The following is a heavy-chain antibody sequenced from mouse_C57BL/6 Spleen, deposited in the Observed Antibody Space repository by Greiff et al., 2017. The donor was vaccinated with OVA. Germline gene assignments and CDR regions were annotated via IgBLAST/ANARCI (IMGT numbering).Heavy chain of an antibody. CDR3: ARGRDGSRGFDY. D-gene: IGHD1-1*01. V-gene: IGHV1-81*01. J-gene: IGHJ2*01. CDR1: GYTFTSYG. CDR2: IYPRSGNT. Sequence: VQLQQSGAELARPGASVKLSCKASGYTFTSYGISWVKQRTGQGLEWIGEIYPRSGNTYYNEKFKGKATLTADKSSSTAYMELRSLTSEDSAVYFCARGRDGSRGFDYWGQGTTLTVSS.